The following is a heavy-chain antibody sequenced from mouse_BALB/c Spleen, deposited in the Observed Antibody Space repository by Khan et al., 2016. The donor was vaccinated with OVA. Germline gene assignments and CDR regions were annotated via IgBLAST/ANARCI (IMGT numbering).Heavy chain of an antibody. D-gene: IGHD4-1*01. CDR2: INTHSGVP. V-gene: IGHV9-4*02. CDR3: ARSDWSRAMDY. J-gene: IGHJ4*01. Sequence: QIQLVQSGPELKKPGETVRISCKASGYTFTTAGMQWVQKMPGKGLKWIGWINTHSGVPKYAEDFKGRFAFSLETSASTVYLQISNRKKEGTATFFCARSDWSRAMDYWGQGTSVTVAS. CDR1: GYTFTTAG.